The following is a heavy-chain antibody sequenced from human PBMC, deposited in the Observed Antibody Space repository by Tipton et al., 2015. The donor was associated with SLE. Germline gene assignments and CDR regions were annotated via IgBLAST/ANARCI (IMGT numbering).Heavy chain of an antibody. V-gene: IGHV4-34*01. CDR3: ARGSPYYYDSSGGY. D-gene: IGHD3-22*01. Sequence: TLSLTCAVYGGSFSGYYWSWIRQPPGKGLEWIGEINHSGSTNYNPSLKSRVTISVDTSKNQFSLKLSSVTAADTAVYYCARGSPYYYDSSGGYWGQGTLVTVPS. CDR2: INHSGST. CDR1: GGSFSGYY. J-gene: IGHJ4*02.